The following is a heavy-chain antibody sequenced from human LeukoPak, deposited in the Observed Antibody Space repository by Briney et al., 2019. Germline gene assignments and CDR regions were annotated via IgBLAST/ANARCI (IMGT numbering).Heavy chain of an antibody. Sequence: PSETLSLTCAVYGGSFSDYYWSWIRQSPGKGLEWIGEINHSGRTNYNSSLKSRVTISVDTSKKQFSLKLSSVTAADTAVYYCARGPGIAAADAVSYWGQGTLVIVSS. J-gene: IGHJ4*02. CDR1: GGSFSDYY. V-gene: IGHV4-34*01. CDR2: INHSGRT. D-gene: IGHD6-25*01. CDR3: ARGPGIAAADAVSY.